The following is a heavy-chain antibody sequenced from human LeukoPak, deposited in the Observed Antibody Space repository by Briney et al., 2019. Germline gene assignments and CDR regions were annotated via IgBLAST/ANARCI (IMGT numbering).Heavy chain of an antibody. J-gene: IGHJ4*02. CDR2: IYYSGST. CDR3: ARLSRGYSSGWFDY. V-gene: IGHV4-59*08. D-gene: IGHD6-19*01. Sequence: SETLSLTCTVSGGSISSYYWSWIRQPPGKGLEWIGYIYYSGSTNYNPSLKSRVTISVDTSKNQFSLKLSSVTAADTAVYYCARLSRGYSSGWFDYWGQGTLVTVS. CDR1: GGSISSYY.